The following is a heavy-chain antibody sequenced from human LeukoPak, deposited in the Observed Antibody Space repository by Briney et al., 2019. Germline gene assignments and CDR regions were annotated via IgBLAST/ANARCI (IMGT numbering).Heavy chain of an antibody. CDR1: GGSISSYY. V-gene: IGHV4-59*01. D-gene: IGHD5-18*01. CDR3: ARVKLDVDTAMVTGYFDY. J-gene: IGHJ4*02. Sequence: PSETLSLTCTVSGGSISSYYWSWIRQPPGKGLEWIGYIYYSGSTNYNPSLKSRVTISVDTSKNQFSLKLSSVTAADTAVYYCARVKLDVDTAMVTGYFDYWGQGTLVTVSS. CDR2: IYYSGST.